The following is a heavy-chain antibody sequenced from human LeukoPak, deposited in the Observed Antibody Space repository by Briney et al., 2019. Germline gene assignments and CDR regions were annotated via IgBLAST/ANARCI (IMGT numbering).Heavy chain of an antibody. V-gene: IGHV3-9*01. J-gene: IGHJ6*02. D-gene: IGHD3-10*01. Sequence: GGSLRLSCAASGFTFDDYAMHWVRQAPGKGLEWVSGISWNSGSIGYADSVKGRFTISRDNAKNSLYLQMNSLRAEDTALYYCAKGQEGSYYYYGMDVWGQGTTVTVSS. CDR1: GFTFDDYA. CDR2: ISWNSGSI. CDR3: AKGQEGSYYYYGMDV.